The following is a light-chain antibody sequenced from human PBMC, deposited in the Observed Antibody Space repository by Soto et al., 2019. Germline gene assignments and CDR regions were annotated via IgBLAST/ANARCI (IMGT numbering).Light chain of an antibody. J-gene: IGLJ2*01. CDR2: EGS. CDR3: CSYAGSRGLV. Sequence: QSALTQPASVPGSPGQSITISCTGTSSDVGSYNLVSWYQQHPGKAPKLMIYEGSKRPSGVSNRFSGSKSGNTASLTISGLQAEDEADYYCCSYAGSRGLVFGGGTKLTVL. V-gene: IGLV2-23*01. CDR1: SSDVGSYNL.